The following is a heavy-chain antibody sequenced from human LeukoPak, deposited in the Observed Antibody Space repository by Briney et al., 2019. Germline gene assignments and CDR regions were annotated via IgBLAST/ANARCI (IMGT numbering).Heavy chain of an antibody. CDR2: ISVRGGST. J-gene: IGHJ4*02. CDR3: ARDWGIASRPCFDK. V-gene: IGHV3-23*01. D-gene: IGHD6-6*01. Sequence: GGSLILSCAASGFTFSSYAMTWVRQVPGKGLEWVSVISVRGGSTYYADSVKGRFTISRDDSKNTLYLQMNSLRAEDTAVYYCARDWGIASRPCFDKWGLGTLVTVSS. CDR1: GFTFSSYA.